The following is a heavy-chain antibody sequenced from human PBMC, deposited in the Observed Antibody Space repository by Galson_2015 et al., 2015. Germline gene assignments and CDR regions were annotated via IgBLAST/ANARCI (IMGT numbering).Heavy chain of an antibody. CDR2: IAYDGSNK. D-gene: IGHD6-19*01. V-gene: IGHV3-30*18. CDR3: AKVGIAVAHPAYDL. Sequence: SLRLSCAASGFIFSDYGMHWVRQAPGKGLEWVAFIAYDGSNKYYIDSVKGRFTISRDNSKNTLDLQMNSLRPEDTAMYYCAKVGIAVAHPAYDLWGQGTMVTASS. CDR1: GFIFSDYG. J-gene: IGHJ3*01.